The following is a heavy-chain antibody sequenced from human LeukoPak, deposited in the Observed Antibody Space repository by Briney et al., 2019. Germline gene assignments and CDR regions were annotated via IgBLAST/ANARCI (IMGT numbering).Heavy chain of an antibody. CDR2: ISSSSSYT. V-gene: IGHV3-11*06. Sequence: GGSLRLSCAASGFTFSDYYMSWIRQAPGKGLEWVSYISSSSSYTNYADSVKGRFTIFRDNAKNSLYLQMNSLRAEDTAVYYCARELIAAAGNDYWGQGTLVTVSS. CDR1: GFTFSDYY. D-gene: IGHD6-13*01. J-gene: IGHJ4*02. CDR3: ARELIAAAGNDY.